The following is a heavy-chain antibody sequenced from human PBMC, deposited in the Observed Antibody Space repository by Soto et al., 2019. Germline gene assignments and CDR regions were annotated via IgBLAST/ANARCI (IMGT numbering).Heavy chain of an antibody. CDR2: INPNSGGT. V-gene: IGHV1-2*06. J-gene: IGHJ6*02. D-gene: IGHD3-22*01. Sequence: ASVKVSCKASGYTFTGYYMHWVRQAPGQGLEWMGRINPNSGGTNYAQKFQGRVTMTRDTSISTAYMELSRLRSDDTAVYYCARLGASSYYDSSGSTSDYYGMDVWGQGTTVTVSS. CDR3: ARLGASSYYDSSGSTSDYYGMDV. CDR1: GYTFTGYY.